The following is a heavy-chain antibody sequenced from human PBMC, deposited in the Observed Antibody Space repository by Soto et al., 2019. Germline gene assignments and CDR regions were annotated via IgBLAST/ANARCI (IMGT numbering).Heavy chain of an antibody. D-gene: IGHD6-6*01. V-gene: IGHV1-69*13. J-gene: IGHJ6*02. Sequence: ASVKVSCKASGGTFSSYAISWVRQAPGQGLEWMGGIIPIFGTANYAQKFQGRVTITADESTSTAYMELSSLRSEDTAVYYCARASIAALSYYYYGMDVWGQGTTVTVSS. CDR2: IIPIFGTA. CDR1: GGTFSSYA. CDR3: ARASIAALSYYYYGMDV.